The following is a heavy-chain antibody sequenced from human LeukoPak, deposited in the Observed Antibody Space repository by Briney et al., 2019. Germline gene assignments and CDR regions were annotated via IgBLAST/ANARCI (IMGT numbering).Heavy chain of an antibody. V-gene: IGHV3-30*02. CDR2: IRYDGSNK. CDR1: GFTFSSYG. Sequence: GGSLRLSCAASGFTFSSYGMHWVRQAPGKGLEWVAFIRYDGSNKYYADSVKGRFTISRDNSKNTLYLQMNSLRAEDTAVYYCARSYSSSSFFQHWGQGTLVTVSS. D-gene: IGHD6-6*01. J-gene: IGHJ1*01. CDR3: ARSYSSSSFFQH.